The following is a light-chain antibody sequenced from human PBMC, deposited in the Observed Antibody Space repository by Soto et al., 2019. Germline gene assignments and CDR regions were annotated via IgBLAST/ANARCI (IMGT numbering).Light chain of an antibody. J-gene: IGKJ4*01. CDR1: QDISNY. Sequence: DIPMTQSPSSLSASVGDRVTITCQASQDISNYLNWYQQKPGKAPKLLIYDASNLETGVPSRFSGSGSWTDLTFTISSLQPEDIATYYCQQYDNLPLTFGGGTKVEIK. CDR3: QQYDNLPLT. V-gene: IGKV1-33*01. CDR2: DAS.